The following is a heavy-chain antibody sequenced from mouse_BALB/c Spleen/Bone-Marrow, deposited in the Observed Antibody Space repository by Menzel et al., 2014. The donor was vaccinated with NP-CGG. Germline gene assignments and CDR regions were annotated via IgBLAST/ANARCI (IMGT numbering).Heavy chain of an antibody. Sequence: QVQLKESGAELGMPGASVKMSCKASGYTFTDNWIYWVKQRPGQGLEWIGAIDTSGSYTNYNQKFMGKASLTVDASSSTAYMQVSSLTSDDSAVYYCARGGHDFSLDYWGQGTSVTLSS. CDR1: GYTFTDNW. CDR2: IDTSGSYT. V-gene: IGHV1-69*01. D-gene: IGHD2-4*01. CDR3: ARGGHDFSLDY. J-gene: IGHJ4*01.